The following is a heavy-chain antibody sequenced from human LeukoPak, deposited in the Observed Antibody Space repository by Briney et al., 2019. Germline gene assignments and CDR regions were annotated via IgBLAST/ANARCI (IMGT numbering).Heavy chain of an antibody. CDR1: VGTFSTYA. J-gene: IGHJ4*02. D-gene: IGHD6-19*01. Sequence: SVSVSCTASVGTFSTYAISWVRQAAGQGLEWMGGIIPIFGTANYAQKSQGRVTITSDESTSTAYMELSSLRSGDMAVYYRARGALADMYYFDYWGQGTLVTVSS. CDR2: IIPIFGTA. CDR3: ARGALADMYYFDY. V-gene: IGHV1-69*13.